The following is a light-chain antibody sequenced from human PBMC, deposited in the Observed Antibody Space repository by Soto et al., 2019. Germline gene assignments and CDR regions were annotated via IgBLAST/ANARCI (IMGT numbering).Light chain of an antibody. CDR3: QQYYSTPPT. CDR2: WAS. J-gene: IGKJ4*01. V-gene: IGKV4-1*01. Sequence: DIVMTQAPDSLTVSLGERATINCKSSQSILSSSNTKNYLVWYQQKPGQPPKVLINWASTRESGVPDRFSGSGSGADFTLTISSLQAEDVAVYDCQQYYSTPPTFGGGTKLEIK. CDR1: QSILSSSNTKNY.